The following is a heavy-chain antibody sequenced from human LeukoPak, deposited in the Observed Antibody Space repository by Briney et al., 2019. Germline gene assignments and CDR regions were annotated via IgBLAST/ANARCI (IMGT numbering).Heavy chain of an antibody. D-gene: IGHD5-24*01. CDR3: ARDRADENWSDP. Sequence: SVKVSCKASGGTFSSYAIIWVRQAPGQGLEWMGRIIPILGIANYAQKFQGRVTITADKSTSTAYMELSSLRSEDTAVYYCARDRADENWSDPWGQGTLVTVSS. V-gene: IGHV1-69*04. J-gene: IGHJ5*02. CDR1: GGTFSSYA. CDR2: IIPILGIA.